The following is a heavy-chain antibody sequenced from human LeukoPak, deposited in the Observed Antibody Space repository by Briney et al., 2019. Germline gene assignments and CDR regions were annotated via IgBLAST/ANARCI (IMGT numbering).Heavy chain of an antibody. D-gene: IGHD5-12*01. V-gene: IGHV4-39*07. CDR3: ARGPLDSGYTYFDF. Sequence: SETLSLTCTVSGGSISSSSYYWGWIRQPPGKGLEWIGSIYYSGSTYYNPSLKSRVTISVDTSKNQFSLRLTSVTAADTAVYYCARGPLDSGYTYFDFWGQGTLVTVSS. CDR2: IYYSGST. CDR1: GGSISSSSYY. J-gene: IGHJ4*02.